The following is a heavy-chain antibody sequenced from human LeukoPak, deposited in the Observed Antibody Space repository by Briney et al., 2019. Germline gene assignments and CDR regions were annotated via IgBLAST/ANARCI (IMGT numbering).Heavy chain of an antibody. J-gene: IGHJ4*02. CDR3: ASQPVATPFDY. Sequence: GSLRLSRAAFGFSLSSNSLNLVRQAPGKGPEGVSYISGSSSTIYYADSVKGRFTISRDNAKNSLYLQMNSLRAEDTAVYYCASQPVATPFDYWGQGTLVTVSS. CDR2: ISGSSSTI. CDR1: GFSLSSNS. V-gene: IGHV3-48*01. D-gene: IGHD5-12*01.